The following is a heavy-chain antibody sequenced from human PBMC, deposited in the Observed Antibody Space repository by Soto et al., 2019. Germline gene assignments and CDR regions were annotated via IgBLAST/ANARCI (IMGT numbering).Heavy chain of an antibody. Sequence: QVQLVESGGGLVKPGGSLRLSSAASGFIFSDDYASWIRQAPGKGLEWLSYISGSGIDTNYADSVKGRFTISRDNAENSLYLQMNSLRAEDTAVYYCASGQQIRMADIWGQGTMVTVSS. D-gene: IGHD6-13*01. J-gene: IGHJ3*02. CDR3: ASGQQIRMADI. V-gene: IGHV3-11*05. CDR1: GFIFSDDY. CDR2: ISGSGIDT.